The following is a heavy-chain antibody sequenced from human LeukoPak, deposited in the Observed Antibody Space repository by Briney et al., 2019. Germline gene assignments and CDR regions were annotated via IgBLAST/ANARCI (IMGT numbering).Heavy chain of an antibody. CDR1: GFTFTTYW. CDR2: ISSSGSYI. CDR3: ARGIYYYDSSGYSGGAFDI. D-gene: IGHD3-22*01. V-gene: IGHV3-21*01. J-gene: IGHJ3*02. Sequence: PGGSLRLSCAASGFTFTTYWMSWVRQAPGKGLEWVSSISSSGSYIYYADSVKGRFTISRDNAKNSLYLQMNSLRAEDTAVYYCARGIYYYDSSGYSGGAFDIWGQGTMVTVSS.